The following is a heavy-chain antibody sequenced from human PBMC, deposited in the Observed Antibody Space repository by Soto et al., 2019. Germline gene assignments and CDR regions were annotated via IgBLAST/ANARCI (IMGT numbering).Heavy chain of an antibody. V-gene: IGHV1-69*02. J-gene: IGHJ6*03. Sequence: QVQLAQSGAELKKPGSSVKVSCEASGGSFTSYSFTWVRQATGHGLEWMGRIIPIQGKANYALKFQDRVTITADRSTRTVYMELTRLRPEDTAVYFCAKSLLFVYHGYMDVWGKGTTVTVSS. CDR1: GGSFTSYS. CDR2: IIPIQGKA. D-gene: IGHD2-2*01. CDR3: AKSLLFVYHGYMDV.